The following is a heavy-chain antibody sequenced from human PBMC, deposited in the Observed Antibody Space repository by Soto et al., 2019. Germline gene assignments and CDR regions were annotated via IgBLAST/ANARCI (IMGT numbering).Heavy chain of an antibody. CDR3: AKDYTHYYYYYGMDV. Sequence: GGSLRLSCAASGFTFSSYGMHWVRQAPGKGLEWVAVISYDGSNKYYADSVKGRFTISRDNSKNTLYLQMNSLRAEDTAVYYCAKDYTHYYYYYGMDVWGQGTTVTVSS. CDR1: GFTFSSYG. J-gene: IGHJ6*02. CDR2: ISYDGSNK. D-gene: IGHD4-4*01. V-gene: IGHV3-30*18.